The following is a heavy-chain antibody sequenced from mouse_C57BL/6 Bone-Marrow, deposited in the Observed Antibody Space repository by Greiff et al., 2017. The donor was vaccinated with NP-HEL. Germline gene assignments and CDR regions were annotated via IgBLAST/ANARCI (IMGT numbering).Heavy chain of an antibody. Sequence: EVQRVESGGGLVKPGGSLKLSCAASGFTFSSYAMSWVRQTPEKRLEWVATISDGGSYTYYPDNVKGRFTISRDNAKNNLYLQMSHLKSEDTAMYYCAREDYYSNYDYWGQGTTLTVSS. D-gene: IGHD2-5*01. CDR3: AREDYYSNYDY. CDR1: GFTFSSYA. CDR2: ISDGGSYT. J-gene: IGHJ2*01. V-gene: IGHV5-4*01.